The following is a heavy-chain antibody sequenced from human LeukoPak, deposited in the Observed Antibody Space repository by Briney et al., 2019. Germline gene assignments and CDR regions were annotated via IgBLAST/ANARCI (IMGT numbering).Heavy chain of an antibody. Sequence: GGSLRLSCAASGFTFSSYWMSWVRQAPGKGLEWVANIKQDGSEKYYVDSVKGRFTISRDNAKNSLYLQMNSLRAEDTAVYYCVQLLDDNPIRWYFGLWGRGTLVTVSS. D-gene: IGHD1-14*01. CDR2: IKQDGSEK. CDR3: VQLLDDNPIRWYFGL. CDR1: GFTFSSYW. V-gene: IGHV3-7*01. J-gene: IGHJ2*01.